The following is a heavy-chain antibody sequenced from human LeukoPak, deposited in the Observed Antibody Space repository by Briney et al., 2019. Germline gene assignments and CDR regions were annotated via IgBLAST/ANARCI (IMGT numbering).Heavy chain of an antibody. CDR3: AKVRAAAASFDY. D-gene: IGHD6-13*01. CDR1: GFTFSSYG. Sequence: GGSLRLSCAASGFTFSSYGMHWVRQAPGKGLEWVAVISYDGSNKYYADSVKGRFTISRDNSKNTLYLQMNSLRAEDTAVYYRAKVRAAAASFDYWGQGTLVTVSS. J-gene: IGHJ4*02. CDR2: ISYDGSNK. V-gene: IGHV3-30*18.